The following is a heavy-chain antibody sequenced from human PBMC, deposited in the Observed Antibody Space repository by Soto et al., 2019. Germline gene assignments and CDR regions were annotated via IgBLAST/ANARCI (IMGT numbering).Heavy chain of an antibody. CDR1: GYTFTGYF. CDR3: AKDRSWVAGLEPNAGGY. Sequence: AVKVSCKASGYTFTGYFVHWVRQAPGQGLEWMGWINPNNGDTNYAQNFQGRVTMTRDTSINTAYMELSRLRSDDTAVYYCAKDRSWVAGLEPNAGGYWGQGTLVTVSS. J-gene: IGHJ4*02. D-gene: IGHD1-1*01. CDR2: INPNNGDT. V-gene: IGHV1-2*02.